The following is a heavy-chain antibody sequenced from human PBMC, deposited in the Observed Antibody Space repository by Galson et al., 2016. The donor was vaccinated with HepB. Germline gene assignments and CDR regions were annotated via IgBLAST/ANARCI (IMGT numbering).Heavy chain of an antibody. Sequence: CAISGDSVSSNSAAWNWIRLSPSRGLEWLGRTYYRSKWYNEYAESVKSRITINPDTSKNQFSLQLNSVTPEDTAVYYCARDKERAGYTSGYGMDVWGQGTTVTVSS. V-gene: IGHV6-1*01. J-gene: IGHJ6*02. CDR1: GDSVSSNSAA. CDR2: TYYRSKWYN. CDR3: ARDKERAGYTSGYGMDV. D-gene: IGHD6-19*01.